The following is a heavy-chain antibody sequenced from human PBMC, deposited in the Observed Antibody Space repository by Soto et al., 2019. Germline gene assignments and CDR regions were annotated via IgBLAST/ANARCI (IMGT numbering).Heavy chain of an antibody. CDR3: AKDPLPTLIIVAGRYYFDY. CDR2: ISGPGDST. CDR1: GFIFSKYA. V-gene: IGHV3-23*01. D-gene: IGHD3-22*01. J-gene: IGHJ4*02. Sequence: GGSLRLSCAASGFIFSKYAMTWVRQAPGKGLEWVSAISGPGDSTYYADSVKGRFTISRDNSKNTLYLQMNSLRDKDTAIYYCAKDPLPTLIIVAGRYYFDYWGQGT.